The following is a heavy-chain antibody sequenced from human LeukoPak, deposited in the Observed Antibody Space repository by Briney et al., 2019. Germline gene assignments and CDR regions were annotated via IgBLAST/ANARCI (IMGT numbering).Heavy chain of an antibody. V-gene: IGHV4-59*01. CDR2: IYHTGSP. J-gene: IGHJ6*03. Sequence: KPSETLSLTCTVSGDSFTGFHYSWVRQAPGEGLEWIGFIYHTGSPNYNPAFKGRVTISVDKSKNQVSLELTSLTAADSGTYYCATLNGDRVYYFFYMDVWGKGTSVTVSS. CDR3: ATLNGDRVYYFFYMDV. CDR1: GDSFTGFH. D-gene: IGHD1-1*01.